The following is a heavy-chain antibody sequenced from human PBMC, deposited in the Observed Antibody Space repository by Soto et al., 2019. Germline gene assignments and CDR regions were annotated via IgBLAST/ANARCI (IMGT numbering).Heavy chain of an antibody. Sequence: QVQLVQSGAEVKKPGASVKVSCKASGYTFTSYAMHWVRQAPGQRLEWMGWINAGNGNTKYSQKFQGRVTITRDTSVSTASMGLGSLRSEDTAVYYWARGGLALMDVLRQGTTVTVSS. CDR1: GYTFTSYA. CDR3: ARGGLALMDV. D-gene: IGHD3-16*01. V-gene: IGHV1-3*01. J-gene: IGHJ6*02. CDR2: INAGNGNT.